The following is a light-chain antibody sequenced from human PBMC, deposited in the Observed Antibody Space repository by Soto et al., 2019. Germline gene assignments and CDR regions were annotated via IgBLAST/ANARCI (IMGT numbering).Light chain of an antibody. Sequence: EIVLTQSPGTLSLSPGERATLSCRASQSVSSTYLAWYQQKPGQAPRLLIYGASSRATGIPDRFSGSGSGTDFTLTISRLEPGDFAVYYCQQYVNSPLTFGGGTKVDIK. V-gene: IGKV3-20*01. J-gene: IGKJ4*01. CDR3: QQYVNSPLT. CDR2: GAS. CDR1: QSVSSTY.